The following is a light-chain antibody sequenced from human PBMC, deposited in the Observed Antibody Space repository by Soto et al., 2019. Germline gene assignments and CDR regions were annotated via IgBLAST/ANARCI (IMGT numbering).Light chain of an antibody. CDR2: SND. CDR3: ATWDDDLNGVI. CDR1: SANIGSNT. Sequence: CAGSSANIGSNTVSWYQQLPGTAPKLLIYSNDRRPSGVRDRFSGSKSGTSASLAISGLQSEDEAHYYCATWDDDLNGVIFGGGTKLTVL. V-gene: IGLV1-44*01. J-gene: IGLJ2*01.